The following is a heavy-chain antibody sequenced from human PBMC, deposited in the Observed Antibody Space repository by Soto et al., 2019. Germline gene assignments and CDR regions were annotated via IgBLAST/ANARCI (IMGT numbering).Heavy chain of an antibody. CDR3: ARDTLIAARSSADACPAKKTYYSYGMDV. Sequence: QVQLVQSGAEVKKPGASVKVSCKASGYTFTSYDINWVRQATGQGLEWMGWMNPNSGNTGYAQKFQGRVTMTRNTSISTAYMELSSLRSEDTAVYYCARDTLIAARSSADACPAKKTYYSYGMDVCGQGTTVTVS. J-gene: IGHJ6*02. CDR2: MNPNSGNT. CDR1: GYTFTSYD. D-gene: IGHD6-6*01. V-gene: IGHV1-8*01.